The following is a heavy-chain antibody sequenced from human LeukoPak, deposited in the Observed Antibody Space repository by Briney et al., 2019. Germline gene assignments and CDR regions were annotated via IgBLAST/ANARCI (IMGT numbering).Heavy chain of an antibody. Sequence: SETLSLTCTVSGVSISSGDYYWSWIRQPPGKGLEWIGYIYYSGSTHYNPSLKSRVTISVDTSKNQFSLNLSSVTAADTAVYYCATARYYDSSGYPYWYFDLWGRGTLVTVSS. J-gene: IGHJ2*01. V-gene: IGHV4-61*08. CDR1: GVSISSGDYY. D-gene: IGHD3-22*01. CDR2: IYYSGST. CDR3: ATARYYDSSGYPYWYFDL.